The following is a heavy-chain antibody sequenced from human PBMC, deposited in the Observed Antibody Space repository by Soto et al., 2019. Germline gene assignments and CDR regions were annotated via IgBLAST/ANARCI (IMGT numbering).Heavy chain of an antibody. CDR2: ISYDGSNK. V-gene: IGHV3-30*18. CDR1: GFTFSSYG. D-gene: IGHD6-19*01. J-gene: IGHJ4*02. CDR3: AKGGRSGSYEVFY. Sequence: PGGSLRLSCAASGFTFSSYGMHWVRQAPGKGLEWVAVISYDGSNKYYADSVKGRFTISRDNSKNTLYLQMNSLRAEDTAVYYCAKGGRSGSYEVFYWGQGTLLTVSS.